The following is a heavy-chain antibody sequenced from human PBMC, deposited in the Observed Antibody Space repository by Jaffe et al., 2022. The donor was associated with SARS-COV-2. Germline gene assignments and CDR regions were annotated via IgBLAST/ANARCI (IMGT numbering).Heavy chain of an antibody. Sequence: EVQLVESGGGLVQPGGSLRLSCAASGFTFSSYWMSWVRQAPGKGLEWVANIKQDGSEKYYVDSVKGRFTISRDNAKNSLYLQMNSLRAEDTAVYYCARDDYDFWSGYFYYYYYGMDVWGQGTTVTVSS. V-gene: IGHV3-7*01. J-gene: IGHJ6*02. CDR2: IKQDGSEK. D-gene: IGHD3-3*01. CDR3: ARDDYDFWSGYFYYYYYGMDV. CDR1: GFTFSSYW.